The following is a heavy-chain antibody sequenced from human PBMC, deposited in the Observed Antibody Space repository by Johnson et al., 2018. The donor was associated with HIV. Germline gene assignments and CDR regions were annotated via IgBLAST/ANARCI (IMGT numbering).Heavy chain of an antibody. D-gene: IGHD6-13*01. CDR2: IYSGGST. J-gene: IGHJ3*02. CDR1: GFTISSNY. CDR3: AKDAAAAALRAFDN. Sequence: VQLVESGGGLVQPGGSLRLSCAASGFTISSNYMSWVRQAPGKGLEWVSVIYSGGSTYYAASVKGRFTISRDNSKNTLYLQMNSLRAEDTAVYYCAKDAAAAALRAFDNWGQGTMVTVSS. V-gene: IGHV3-66*01.